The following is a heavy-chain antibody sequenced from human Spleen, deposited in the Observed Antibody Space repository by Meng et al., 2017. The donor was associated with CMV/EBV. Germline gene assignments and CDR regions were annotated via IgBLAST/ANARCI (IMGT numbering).Heavy chain of an antibody. J-gene: IGHJ4*02. V-gene: IGHV1-46*01. CDR2: IDPSGGST. Sequence: CKSSGYIFTSHFIHWVRQAPGQGLEWVGMIDPSGGSTTYAQKFQARVTMTRDTSSDSVDMELSSLKSDDTALYYCARDDGIIGVFDFWGQGTLVTVSS. CDR1: GYIFTSHF. D-gene: IGHD1-14*01. CDR3: ARDDGIIGVFDF.